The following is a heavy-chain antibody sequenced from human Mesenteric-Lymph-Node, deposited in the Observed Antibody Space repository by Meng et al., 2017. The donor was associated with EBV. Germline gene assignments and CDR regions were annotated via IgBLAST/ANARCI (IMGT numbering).Heavy chain of an antibody. CDR1: GFTLTKYD. CDR2: LNTNTGNP. J-gene: IGHJ4*02. CDR3: ARTEDYVWGTYDFFDH. V-gene: IGHV7-4-1*02. Sequence: QVQLVQSVSALAEPGASVQLSCKASGFTLTKYDIHWVRQAPGQGLEWMGCLNTNTGNPTYAQGFTGRFVFSLDTSLSTTYLQINSLAAEDTAKYYCARTEDYVWGTYDFFDHWGRGTLVTVSS. D-gene: IGHD3-16*01.